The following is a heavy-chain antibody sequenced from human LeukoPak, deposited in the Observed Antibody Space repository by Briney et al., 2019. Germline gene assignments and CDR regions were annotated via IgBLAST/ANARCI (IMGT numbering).Heavy chain of an antibody. D-gene: IGHD3-10*01. Sequence: SETLSLTCTVSGGSISSGDYYWSWIRQPPGKGLEWIGYIYYSGSTSYNPSLKSRVTILVDTSKNQFSLKLSSVTAADTAVYYCARADYYGSGSYKYYFDYWGQGTLVTVSS. CDR2: IYYSGST. CDR3: ARADYYGSGSYKYYFDY. CDR1: GGSISSGDYY. V-gene: IGHV4-30-4*08. J-gene: IGHJ4*02.